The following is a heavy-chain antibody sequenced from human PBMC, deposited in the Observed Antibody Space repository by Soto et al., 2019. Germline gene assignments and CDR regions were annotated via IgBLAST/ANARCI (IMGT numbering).Heavy chain of an antibody. Sequence: GASVKVSCKASGFSLIRSAVQWVRQPRGQRLEWIGWIVVGSGNTNNAQKFQARVSITRDVSTNTASLELSSLRSEDTAVYYCAAGRYYDVWSRPYEGLDVWGQGTTVTVSS. J-gene: IGHJ6*02. CDR1: GFSLIRSA. CDR3: AAGRYYDVWSRPYEGLDV. CDR2: IVVGSGNT. V-gene: IGHV1-58*01. D-gene: IGHD3-3*01.